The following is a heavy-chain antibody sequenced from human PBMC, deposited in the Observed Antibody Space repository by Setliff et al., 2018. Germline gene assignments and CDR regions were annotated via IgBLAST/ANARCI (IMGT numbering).Heavy chain of an antibody. Sequence: LRLSCAASGFTFTNYAMSWVRQAPGKGLGWVSGILGSDGRTYYADSVKGRFAISRDNAKNSLYLQMNSLRAEDTAIYYCVRALAYYYMDVWGKGTTVTVS. CDR3: VRALAYYYMDV. V-gene: IGHV3-23*01. CDR2: ILGSDGRT. CDR1: GFTFTNYA. J-gene: IGHJ6*03.